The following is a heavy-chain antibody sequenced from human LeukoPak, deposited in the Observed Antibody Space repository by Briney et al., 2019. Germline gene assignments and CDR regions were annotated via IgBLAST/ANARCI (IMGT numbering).Heavy chain of an antibody. J-gene: IGHJ4*02. V-gene: IGHV3-23*01. D-gene: IGHD1-26*01. Sequence: AGGSLRLSCAASGFTFSSYAMSWVRQAPGKGLEWVSAISGSGGSTYYADSVKGRFTISRDNAKNSLYLQMNSLRAEDTAVYYCARDQPLYSGSYGYWGQGTLVTVSS. CDR3: ARDQPLYSGSYGY. CDR1: GFTFSSYA. CDR2: ISGSGGST.